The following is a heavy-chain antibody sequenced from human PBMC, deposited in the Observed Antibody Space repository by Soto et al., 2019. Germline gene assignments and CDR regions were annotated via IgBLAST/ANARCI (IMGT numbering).Heavy chain of an antibody. CDR2: INHSGST. CDR1: GGSFSGYY. Sequence: QVQLQQWGAGLLKPSETLSLTCAVYGGSFSGYYWSWIRQPPGKGLEWIGEINHSGSTNYNPSLKSRVTTSVDTSKNQFSLKLSSVTAADTAVYYCARGDPAAAMVPLYWYFDLWGRGTLVTVSS. D-gene: IGHD5-18*01. V-gene: IGHV4-34*01. CDR3: ARGDPAAAMVPLYWYFDL. J-gene: IGHJ2*01.